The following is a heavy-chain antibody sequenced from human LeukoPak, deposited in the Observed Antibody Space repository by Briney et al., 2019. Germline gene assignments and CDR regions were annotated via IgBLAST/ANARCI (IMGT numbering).Heavy chain of an antibody. V-gene: IGHV4-38-2*02. Sequence: SETLSLTCTVSGFSIRSGYYWGWIRQPPGKGLEWIGEINHGGSTNYNPSLKSRVTISVDTSKTQFSLKLSSVTAADTAVYYCAREWYSSSWYPVSYNWFDPWGQGILVTVSS. D-gene: IGHD6-13*01. J-gene: IGHJ5*02. CDR2: INHGGST. CDR3: AREWYSSSWYPVSYNWFDP. CDR1: GFSIRSGYY.